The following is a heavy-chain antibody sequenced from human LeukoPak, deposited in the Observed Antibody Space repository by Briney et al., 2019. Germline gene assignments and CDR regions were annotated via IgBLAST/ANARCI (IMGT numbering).Heavy chain of an antibody. D-gene: IGHD6-13*01. J-gene: IGHJ3*02. CDR1: GFNFNNYW. CDR3: ARSTSSSWFYAFDI. Sequence: PGGSLSLSCAASGFNFNNYWMAWVRQTPGKGLEWLASIKQDGSEKYYVDSVKGRLTVSRDNADHLLYLQMNRLRAEDTAVFYCARSTSSSWFYAFDIWGQGTLVTVSA. V-gene: IGHV3-7*01. CDR2: IKQDGSEK.